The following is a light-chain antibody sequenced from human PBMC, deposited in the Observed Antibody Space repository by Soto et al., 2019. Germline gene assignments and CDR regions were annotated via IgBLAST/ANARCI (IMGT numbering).Light chain of an antibody. CDR2: GAS. CDR3: HQYGLSPRPP. V-gene: IGKV3-20*01. Sequence: EIVLTQSPGTLSLSPGERAILSCRASQSVNSNYLAWYQQKPGQAPRLLIYGASSRATGVPNRFSGSGSGTDFTLTISSLEPEDLAVYYCHQYGLSPRPPFGQGTKVDIK. J-gene: IGKJ2*01. CDR1: QSVNSNY.